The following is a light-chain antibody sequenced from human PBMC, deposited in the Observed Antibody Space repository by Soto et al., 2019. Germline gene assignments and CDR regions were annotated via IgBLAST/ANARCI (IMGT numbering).Light chain of an antibody. V-gene: IGLV2-14*01. Sequence: QSVLTQPASVSGSPGQSITISCTGTSSDVGAYNYVSWYQQHPGKAPKLMIFEVSDRPSGVSNRFSGTKSGNAASLTISGLQGEDEADYYCRSYTSSNTLVFGGGTKVTVL. CDR2: EVS. J-gene: IGLJ2*01. CDR3: RSYTSSNTLV. CDR1: SSDVGAYNY.